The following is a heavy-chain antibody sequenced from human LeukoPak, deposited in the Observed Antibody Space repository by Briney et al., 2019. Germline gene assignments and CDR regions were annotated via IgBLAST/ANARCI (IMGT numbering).Heavy chain of an antibody. CDR2: IYHRGST. CDR3: ARDSSSGWYVGAFDI. D-gene: IGHD6-19*01. Sequence: SETLSLTCAVSGGSISSSNWWSWVRQPPGKGLEWIGEIYHRGSTNHNPSLKSRVTISVDKSKNQFSLKLSSVTAADTAVYYCARDSSSGWYVGAFDIWGQGTMVTVSS. J-gene: IGHJ3*02. V-gene: IGHV4-4*02. CDR1: GGSISSSNW.